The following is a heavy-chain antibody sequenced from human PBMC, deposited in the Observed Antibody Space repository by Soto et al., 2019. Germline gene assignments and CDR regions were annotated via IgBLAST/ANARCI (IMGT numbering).Heavy chain of an antibody. CDR1: GGSISSGGYY. CDR2: IYYSGST. CDR3: ARAPAESARQDNGMDV. Sequence: QVQLQESGPGLVKPSQTLSHTCTVSGGSISSGGYYWSWIRQHPGKGLEWIGYIYYSGSTYYNPSLKSRVTTSVDTSTNQFCLKLGSVAAAVTAVYYCARAPAESARQDNGMDVWGQGSTVTVS. V-gene: IGHV4-31*03. D-gene: IGHD6-6*01. J-gene: IGHJ6*02.